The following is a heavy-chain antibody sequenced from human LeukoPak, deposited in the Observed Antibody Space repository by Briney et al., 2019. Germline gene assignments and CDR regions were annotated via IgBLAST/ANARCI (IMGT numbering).Heavy chain of an antibody. CDR3: ARDEGMPRAFDI. V-gene: IGHV1-46*01. D-gene: IGHD2-2*01. J-gene: IGHJ3*02. CDR2: INPSGGST. CDR1: GYTFTSYY. Sequence: GSVKVSCKASGYTFTSYYMHWERRAPGQGLEWMGIINPSGGSTSYAQKFQGRVTMTRDMSTSTVYMELSSLRSEDTAVYYCARDEGMPRAFDIWGQGTMVTVSS.